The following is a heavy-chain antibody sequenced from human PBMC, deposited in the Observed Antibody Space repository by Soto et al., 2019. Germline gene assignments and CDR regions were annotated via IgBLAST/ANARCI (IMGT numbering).Heavy chain of an antibody. V-gene: IGHV4-34*01. Sequence: SETLSLSCAVYGGSFSGYYWSWIRQPPGKGLEWIGEINHSGSTNYNPSLKSRVTISVDTSKNQFSLKLSSVTAADTTFYYGARGEDDCPPHIFYFDYWGQGTLVTAST. J-gene: IGHJ4*02. D-gene: IGHD2-21*01. CDR2: INHSGST. CDR1: GGSFSGYY. CDR3: ARGEDDCPPHIFYFDY.